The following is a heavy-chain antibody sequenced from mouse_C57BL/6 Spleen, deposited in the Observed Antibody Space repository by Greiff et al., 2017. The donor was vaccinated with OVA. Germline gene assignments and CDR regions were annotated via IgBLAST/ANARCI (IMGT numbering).Heavy chain of an antibody. Sequence: VQLQQSGPELVKPGASVKIPCKASGYTFTDYNMDWVKQSHGQSLEWIGDINPNNGGTIYNQKFKGKATLTVDKSSSTAYMELRSLTAEDTAVYYCARWRTISDYDDGYYCDYWGQGTTLTVSS. D-gene: IGHD2-4*01. J-gene: IGHJ2*01. CDR2: INPNNGGT. CDR1: GYTFTDYN. CDR3: ARWRTISDYDDGYYCDY. V-gene: IGHV1-18*01.